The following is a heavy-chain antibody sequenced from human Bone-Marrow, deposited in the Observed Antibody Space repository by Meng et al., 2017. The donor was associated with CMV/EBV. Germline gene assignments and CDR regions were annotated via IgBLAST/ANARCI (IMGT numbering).Heavy chain of an antibody. CDR3: AKNWGGWYWYFEL. D-gene: IGHD3-16*01. Sequence: GESLKISCAASGFTFSSYAMHWVRQAPGKGLEWVAVISYDGSNKYYADSVKGRFTISRDNSKNTLYLQMNSLRAEDTAVYYCAKNWGGWYWYFELWGRGTLVTVSS. CDR1: GFTFSSYA. J-gene: IGHJ2*01. CDR2: ISYDGSNK. V-gene: IGHV3-30*04.